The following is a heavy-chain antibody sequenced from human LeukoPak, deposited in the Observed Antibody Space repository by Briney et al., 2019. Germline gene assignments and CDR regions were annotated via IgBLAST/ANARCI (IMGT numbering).Heavy chain of an antibody. V-gene: IGHV5-51*01. CDR1: GYSFTNYW. CDR3: ARRGSRWSDP. Sequence: GESLKISCKGSGYSFTNYWIGWVRQMPGKGLEWMGIIYPSDSDTRYSPSFQGQVTISVDKSINTAYLQWSSLKASDTAMYYCARRGSRWSDPWGQGTLVTVSS. CDR2: IYPSDSDT. J-gene: IGHJ5*02.